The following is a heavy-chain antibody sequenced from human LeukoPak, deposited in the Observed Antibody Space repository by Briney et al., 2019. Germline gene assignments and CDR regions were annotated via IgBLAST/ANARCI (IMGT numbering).Heavy chain of an antibody. D-gene: IGHD6-19*01. CDR3: ATYSSGWYLVY. CDR1: GFTFSSYW. J-gene: IGHJ4*02. CDR2: IKQDGSET. V-gene: IGHV3-7*01. Sequence: GGSLRLSCAASGFTFSSYWMSWVRQAPGKGLEGVANIKQDGSETYYVDSVKGRFTISRDDAQNSLYLQMNSLRDGDMAVYYCATYSSGWYLVYWGQGTLVTVSS.